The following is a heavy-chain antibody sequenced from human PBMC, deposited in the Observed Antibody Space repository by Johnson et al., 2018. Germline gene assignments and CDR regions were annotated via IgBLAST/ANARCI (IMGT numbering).Heavy chain of an antibody. CDR2: IGSSGTNT. D-gene: IGHD3-22*01. CDR1: GFSFSAYS. CDR3: AKDRTYNDARWVFDS. J-gene: IGHJ4*02. Sequence: VQLVESGGGLVKPGGSLRLSCAASGFSFSAYSMQWVRQAPGTGLEWVSSIGSSGTNTYYADSVKGRFSISREISKSTLHLQMDSLRFEDTAIYYCAKDRTYNDARWVFDSWGQGTLVTVSS. V-gene: IGHV3-21*04.